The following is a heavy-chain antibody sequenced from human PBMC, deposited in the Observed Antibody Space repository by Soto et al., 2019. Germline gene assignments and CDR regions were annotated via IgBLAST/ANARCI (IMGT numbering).Heavy chain of an antibody. CDR3: ARDPSPYSSSPLYGMDV. D-gene: IGHD6-13*01. CDR2: IIPIFGTA. V-gene: IGHV1-69*13. J-gene: IGHJ6*02. CDR1: GGTFSSYA. Sequence: ASVKVSCKASGGTFSSYAISWVRQAPGQGLEWMGGIIPIFGTANYAQKFQGRVTITADESTSTAYMELSSLRSEDTAVYYCARDPSPYSSSPLYGMDVWGQGTTVTVS.